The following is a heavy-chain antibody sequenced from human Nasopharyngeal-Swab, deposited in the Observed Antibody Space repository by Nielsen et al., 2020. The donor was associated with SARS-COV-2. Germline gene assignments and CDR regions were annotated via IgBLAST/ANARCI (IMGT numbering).Heavy chain of an antibody. D-gene: IGHD6-6*01. V-gene: IGHV3-30*18. CDR1: GFTFSSYG. J-gene: IGHJ6*02. CDR2: ISYDGSNK. Sequence: SLKISCAASGFTFSSYGMHWVRQAPGKGLEWVAVISYDGSNKYYADSVKSRFTISRDNSKNTLYLQMNSLRAEDTAVYYCAKDWYRSSPGDLYYYYYGMDVWGQGTTVTVSS. CDR3: AKDWYRSSPGDLYYYYYGMDV.